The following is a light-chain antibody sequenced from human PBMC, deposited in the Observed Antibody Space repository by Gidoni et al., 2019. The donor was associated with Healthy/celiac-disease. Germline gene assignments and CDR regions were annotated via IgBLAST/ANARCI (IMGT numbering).Light chain of an antibody. CDR1: QSISSY. CDR2: AAS. Sequence: DIQMTQCPSSLSASVGARVTITYRASQSISSYFNWYQQKSGKAPKILIYAASSLQSGVPSMFSGSGSGKDFTLIISSLQPEDFATYYCQQSYSTPTFGGGTKVEIK. V-gene: IGKV1-39*01. J-gene: IGKJ4*01. CDR3: QQSYSTPT.